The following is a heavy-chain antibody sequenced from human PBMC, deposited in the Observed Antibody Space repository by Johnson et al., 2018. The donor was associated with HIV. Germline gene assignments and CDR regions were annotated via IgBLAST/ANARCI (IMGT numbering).Heavy chain of an antibody. Sequence: VQLVESGGGVVQPGRSLRLSCAASGFTFSSYWMSWVRQAPGKGLEWVSGINWNGGSTGYADSVKGRFTISRDNSKRVLYLQMDSLTAEDTAVYYCATYNFWSSYAFDIWGQGTTVTVSS. J-gene: IGHJ3*02. V-gene: IGHV3-20*04. D-gene: IGHD3-3*01. CDR1: GFTFSSYW. CDR2: INWNGGST. CDR3: ATYNFWSSYAFDI.